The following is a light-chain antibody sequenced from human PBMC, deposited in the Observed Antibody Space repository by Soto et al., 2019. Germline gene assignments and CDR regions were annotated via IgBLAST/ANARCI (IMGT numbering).Light chain of an antibody. CDR2: EDS. J-gene: IGLJ3*02. CDR3: CSYAGSSTWV. Sequence: QSALTQPASVSGSPGQSITISCTGTSSDVGSYNLVSWYQQHPGKAPKLMIYEDSKRPSGVSNPFSGSKSGNTASLTISGLQAEDEVDYYCCSYAGSSTWVFGGGTKLTVL. CDR1: SSDVGSYNL. V-gene: IGLV2-23*01.